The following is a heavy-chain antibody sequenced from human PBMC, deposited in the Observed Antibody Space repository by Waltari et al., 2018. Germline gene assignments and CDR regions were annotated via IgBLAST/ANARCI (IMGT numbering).Heavy chain of an antibody. CDR2: VSYSGTT. Sequence: QLQLQESGPRLVRPPETLSLICRVSGVPITGNRHYWACTRQSPGPGLEWIGTVSYSGTTHISPSLKSRVSVSRETSKNQVSLILGSVTAADMAVYYCATYIEASVGTAAFDVWGQGTMVTVSS. J-gene: IGHJ3*01. CDR3: ATYIEASVGTAAFDV. D-gene: IGHD1-1*01. CDR1: GVPITGNRHY. V-gene: IGHV4-39*01.